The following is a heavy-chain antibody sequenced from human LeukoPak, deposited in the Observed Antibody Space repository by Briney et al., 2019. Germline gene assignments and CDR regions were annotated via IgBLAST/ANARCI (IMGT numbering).Heavy chain of an antibody. CDR2: ISAYNGNI. V-gene: IGHV1-18*01. Sequence: ASVKVSCKASGYMFNNYGISWVRQAPGQGLEWMGRISAYNGNINYAQKVQGRVTMTTDTSTSTTYMELRSLRSDDTAVYYCARDSADCSDNNCYSAEYFHHWGQGTLVTVSS. D-gene: IGHD2-21*02. CDR1: GYMFNNYG. J-gene: IGHJ1*01. CDR3: ARDSADCSDNNCYSAEYFHH.